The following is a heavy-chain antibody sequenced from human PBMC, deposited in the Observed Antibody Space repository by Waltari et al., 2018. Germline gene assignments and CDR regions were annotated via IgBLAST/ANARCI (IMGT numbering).Heavy chain of an antibody. V-gene: IGHV1-2*02. J-gene: IGHJ4*02. CDR1: GYTFTSYA. Sequence: QVQLVQSGAEVKKPGASVKVSCKASGYTFTSYAMHWVRQAPGQRLEWMGWINPNSGGTNYAQKFQGRVTMTRDTSISTAYMELSRLRSDDTAMYYCARILQGDNWNQLEIWGQGTLVTVSS. CDR3: ARILQGDNWNQLEI. CDR2: INPNSGGT. D-gene: IGHD1-20*01.